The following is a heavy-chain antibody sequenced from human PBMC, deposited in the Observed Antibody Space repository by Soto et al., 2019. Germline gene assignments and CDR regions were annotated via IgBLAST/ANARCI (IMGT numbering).Heavy chain of an antibody. D-gene: IGHD3-10*01. J-gene: IGHJ6*02. Sequence: DVQLVESGGGVVKPGGSLRLSCRTSGFTFTKAWMRWVRQAPGKGLEWVGRIRSNADGGTVEYAAPVKGRFIISRDDSTSTLYLEMNSLDSEDTGVYYCTAAGVRGVVMSGMDVWGQGTAVTVSS. CDR3: TAAGVRGVVMSGMDV. V-gene: IGHV3-15*01. CDR2: IRSNADGGTV. CDR1: GFTFTKAW.